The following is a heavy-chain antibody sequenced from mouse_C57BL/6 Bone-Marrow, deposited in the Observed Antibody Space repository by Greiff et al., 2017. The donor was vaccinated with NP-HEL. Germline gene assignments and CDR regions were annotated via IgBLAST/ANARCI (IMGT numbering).Heavy chain of an antibody. Sequence: QVQLQQSGAELVRPGTSVKVSCKASGYAFTNYLIEWVKQRPGQGLEWIGVINPGSGGTNYNEKFKGKATLTADKSSSTAYMQLSSLTSEDSAVYFCAGSSYPWFAYWGQGTLVTVSA. V-gene: IGHV1-54*01. J-gene: IGHJ3*01. CDR1: GYAFTNYL. CDR2: INPGSGGT. CDR3: AGSSYPWFAY. D-gene: IGHD1-1*01.